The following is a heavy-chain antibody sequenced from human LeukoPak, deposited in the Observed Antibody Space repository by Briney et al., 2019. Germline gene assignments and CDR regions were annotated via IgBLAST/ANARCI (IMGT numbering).Heavy chain of an antibody. CDR2: IYYSGST. V-gene: IGHV4-39*07. CDR3: ARGYCTNAVCSLGPTQA. D-gene: IGHD2-8*01. Sequence: PSETLSLTCTVSGGSISSSSYYWGWIRQPPGEALEWIGSIYYSGSTNYIPSLKSRLTISVDTSKNQFSLKLSSVTAADTAVYYCARGYCTNAVCSLGPTQAWGQGTLVTVSS. J-gene: IGHJ4*02. CDR1: GGSISSSSYY.